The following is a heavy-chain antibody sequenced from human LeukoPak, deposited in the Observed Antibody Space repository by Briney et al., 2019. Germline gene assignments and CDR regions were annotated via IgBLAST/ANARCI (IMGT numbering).Heavy chain of an antibody. V-gene: IGHV4-59*08. CDR1: GASVSNYD. D-gene: IGHD4-17*01. J-gene: IGHJ1*01. Sequence: SETLSLTCTVSGASVSNYDWSWIRQPPGKGLEWIGYIYYSGSTNYNPSLKSRVTISVDTSKNQFSLKLSSVTAADTAVYYCARGDNDYGDYEYFQHWGQGTLVTVSS. CDR2: IYYSGST. CDR3: ARGDNDYGDYEYFQH.